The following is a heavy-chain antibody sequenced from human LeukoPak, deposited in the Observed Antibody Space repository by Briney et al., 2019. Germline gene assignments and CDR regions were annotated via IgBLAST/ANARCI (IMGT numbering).Heavy chain of an antibody. V-gene: IGHV4-59*01. Sequence: SETLSLTCTVSGGSISSYYWSWIRQPPGKGLEWIGYIYYSGSTNYNPSLKSRVTISVDTSKNQFSLKLNSVTAADTAVYYCARGYCSSTSCYRQVGYWGQGTLVTVSS. CDR2: IYYSGST. D-gene: IGHD2-2*02. CDR3: ARGYCSSTSCYRQVGY. J-gene: IGHJ4*02. CDR1: GGSISSYY.